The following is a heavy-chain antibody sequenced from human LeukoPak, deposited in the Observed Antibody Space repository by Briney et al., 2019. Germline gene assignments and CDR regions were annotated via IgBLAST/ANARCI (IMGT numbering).Heavy chain of an antibody. V-gene: IGHV1-69*01. CDR3: ASGPSQFGQFGMDV. Sequence: HVASVKVSCKASGGTFSSYAISWVRQAPGQGLEWMGGIIPIFGTANYAQKFQGRVTITADESTSTAYVELSSLRSEDTAVYYCASGPSQFGQFGMDVWGQGTTVTVSS. CDR1: GGTFSSYA. CDR2: IIPIFGTA. D-gene: IGHD3-10*01. J-gene: IGHJ6*02.